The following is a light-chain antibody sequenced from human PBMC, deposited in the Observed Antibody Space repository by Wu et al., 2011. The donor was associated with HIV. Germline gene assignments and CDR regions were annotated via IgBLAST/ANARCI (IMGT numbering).Light chain of an antibody. CDR1: QSVSSSY. Sequence: IVLTQSPGTLSLSPGERATLSCRADQSVSSSYLAWYQQKPGQAPRLLIYGASSRATGIPDRFSGSGFGTDFTLTISRLEPEDFAVYYCQQYGSSPTFGPGDQSGYQ. V-gene: IGKV3-20*01. J-gene: IGKJ3*01. CDR3: QQYGSSPT. CDR2: GAS.